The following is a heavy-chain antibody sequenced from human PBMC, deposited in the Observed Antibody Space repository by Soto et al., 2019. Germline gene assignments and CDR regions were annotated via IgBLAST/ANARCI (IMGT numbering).Heavy chain of an antibody. V-gene: IGHV3-23*01. D-gene: IGHD3-16*01. Sequence: PGGSLRLSCAASGFTFSSYAMSWVRQAPGKGLECVLAISGFGGSTYSAVSVKGRFTFSRDKSKTTLYLQKNRLRAGEPAVYYCVWQDYM. CDR3: VWQDYM. CDR2: ISGFGGST. J-gene: IGHJ6*03. CDR1: GFTFSSYA.